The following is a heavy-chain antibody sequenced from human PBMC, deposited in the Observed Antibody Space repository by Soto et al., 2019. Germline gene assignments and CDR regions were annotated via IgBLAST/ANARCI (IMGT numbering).Heavy chain of an antibody. CDR1: GYDYVTYA. D-gene: IGHD5-18*01. Sequence: QAQLVQSGAEVKKHGASGNVSCKAPGYDYVTYAITWVRQRPGQGLEWMGWISTLNGNTHYAQNFQGRVTMTTDTSTRIVHLELTSLRSDDTAVYYCGRRVQVWLPDYYVRVVWGQGTTVTVSS. CDR2: ISTLNGNT. CDR3: GRRVQVWLPDYYVRVV. V-gene: IGHV1-18*01. J-gene: IGHJ6*02.